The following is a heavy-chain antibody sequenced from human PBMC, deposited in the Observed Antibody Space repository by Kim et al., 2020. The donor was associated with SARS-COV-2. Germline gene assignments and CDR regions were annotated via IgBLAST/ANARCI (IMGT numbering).Heavy chain of an antibody. J-gene: IGHJ4*02. Sequence: ASVKVSCKASGYTFTSYAMNWVRQAPGQGLEWMGWINTNTGNPTYAQGFTGRFVFSLDTSVSTAYLQISSLKAEDTAVYYCARDHRTIWFGELFLKDCGQGTLVTVSS. D-gene: IGHD3-10*01. CDR2: INTNTGNP. CDR1: GYTFTSYA. V-gene: IGHV7-4-1*02. CDR3: ARDHRTIWFGELFLKD.